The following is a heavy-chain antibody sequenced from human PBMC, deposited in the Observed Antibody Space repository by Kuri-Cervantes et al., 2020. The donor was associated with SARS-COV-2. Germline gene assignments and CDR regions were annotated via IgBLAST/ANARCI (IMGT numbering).Heavy chain of an antibody. Sequence: ASVKVSCKASGYTFTSYGISWVRQAPGQGLEWMGWIDPNSGGTNYAQKFQGWVTMTRDTSISTAYMELSRLRSDDTAVYYCARVGLAAAPYGMDVWGQGTTVTVSS. CDR3: ARVGLAAAPYGMDV. D-gene: IGHD6-13*01. V-gene: IGHV1-2*04. CDR1: GYTFTSYG. CDR2: IDPNSGGT. J-gene: IGHJ6*02.